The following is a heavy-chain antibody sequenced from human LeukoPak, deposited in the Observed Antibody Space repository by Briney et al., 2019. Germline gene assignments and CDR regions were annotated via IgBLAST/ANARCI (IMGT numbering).Heavy chain of an antibody. J-gene: IGHJ4*02. V-gene: IGHV3-23*01. CDR1: GSFSSYV. CDR2: LSASGGST. CDR3: AKDLILVLPAAYDY. D-gene: IGHD2-2*01. Sequence: GGSLRLSCAASGSFSSYVMTWVRQAPGRGLEWVSTLSASGGSTYYADPVKGRFTISRDNSKNTLYLQMSSLRAEDTAVYFCAKDLILVLPAAYDYWGQGTLVTVSS.